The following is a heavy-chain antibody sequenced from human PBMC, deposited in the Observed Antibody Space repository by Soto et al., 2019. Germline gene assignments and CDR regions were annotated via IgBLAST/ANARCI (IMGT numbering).Heavy chain of an antibody. V-gene: IGHV3-64*01. D-gene: IGHD5-12*01. CDR3: ARGGRGYEFDY. Sequence: EVQLVESGGGLVQPGGSLRLSCAASGFTFSSYAMHWVRQAPGKGLEYVSPISSNGGSTYYANSVKGRFTISRHNSKNPLYLHMGSLIAEDMAVYYCARGGRGYEFDYWGQGTLVTVSS. CDR2: ISSNGGST. J-gene: IGHJ4*02. CDR1: GFTFSSYA.